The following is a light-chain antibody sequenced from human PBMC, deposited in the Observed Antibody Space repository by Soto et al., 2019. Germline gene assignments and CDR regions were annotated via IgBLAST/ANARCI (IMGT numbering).Light chain of an antibody. J-gene: IGKJ1*01. CDR1: QSISSY. Sequence: DIQMTQSPSSLSASVGDRVTITFRASQSISSYLNWYQQKPGKAPKLLIYAASSLQSGVPSRFSGSGSGTDFPLTISSLQPEDFATYYCQQSYSTPPTLGQGTKVDIK. V-gene: IGKV1-39*01. CDR2: AAS. CDR3: QQSYSTPPT.